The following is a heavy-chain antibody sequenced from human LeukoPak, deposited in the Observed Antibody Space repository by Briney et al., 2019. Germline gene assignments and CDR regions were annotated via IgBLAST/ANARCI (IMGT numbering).Heavy chain of an antibody. CDR1: GDSVSIKSAA. CDR3: ARESDYYESSGHYWYFDL. V-gene: IGHV6-1*01. D-gene: IGHD3-22*01. CDR2: TYYRSKWYN. J-gene: IGHJ2*01. Sequence: PTLSLTFAISGDSVSIKSAAWNWVRQSPSRGLEWLGRTYYRSKWYNDYAVSVKSRITINPDTSKNQFSLQLNSVTPEDTAVYYCARESDYYESSGHYWYFDLWGRGTLVAVSS.